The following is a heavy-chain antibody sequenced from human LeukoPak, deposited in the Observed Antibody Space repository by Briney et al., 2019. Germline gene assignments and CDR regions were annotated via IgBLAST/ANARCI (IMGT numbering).Heavy chain of an antibody. J-gene: IGHJ4*02. Sequence: SETLSLTCTVSGDPIISYYWTWIRQPAGKGLEWIGRIYTSGSTHYNPSLKSRVTISVDTSKNQFSLKLSSVTAADTAVYYCARQRLRLRLDAFDYWGQGTLVTVSS. CDR3: ARQRLRLRLDAFDY. CDR2: IYTSGST. D-gene: IGHD5-12*01. CDR1: GDPIISYY. V-gene: IGHV4-4*07.